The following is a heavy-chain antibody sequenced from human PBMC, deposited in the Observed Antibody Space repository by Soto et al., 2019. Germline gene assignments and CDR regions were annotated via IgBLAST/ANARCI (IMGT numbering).Heavy chain of an antibody. CDR3: AKGQTSWIQLWRNDAFDI. CDR1: GFTFSSYG. CDR2: ISYDGSNK. D-gene: IGHD5-18*01. V-gene: IGHV3-30*18. Sequence: GGSLRLSCAASGFTFSSYGMHWVRQAPGKGLEWVAVISYDGSNKYYADSVKGRFTISRDNSKNTLYLQMNSLRAEDTAVYYCAKGQTSWIQLWRNDAFDIWGQGTMVTVSS. J-gene: IGHJ3*02.